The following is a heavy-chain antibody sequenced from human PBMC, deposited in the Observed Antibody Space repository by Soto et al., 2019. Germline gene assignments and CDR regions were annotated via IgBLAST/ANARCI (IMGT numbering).Heavy chain of an antibody. D-gene: IGHD4-4*01. V-gene: IGHV4-4*02. CDR3: ARGGDYRFDC. J-gene: IGHJ4*02. CDR1: SGSISSSYW. Sequence: LSLTCAVSSGSISSSYWWSWVRQPPGKGLEWIGEIYHSGSTNYNPSLESRLTISVDKSKNQFSLKLSSVTAADTAVYYCARGGDYRFDCWGQGTLVTVSS. CDR2: IYHSGST.